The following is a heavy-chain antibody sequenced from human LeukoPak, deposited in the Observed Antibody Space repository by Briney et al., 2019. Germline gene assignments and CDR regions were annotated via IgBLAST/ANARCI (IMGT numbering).Heavy chain of an antibody. Sequence: SETLSLTXAVYGGSFSGYYWSWIRQPPGKGLEWIGEINHSGSTNYNPSLKSRVTISVDTSKNQFSLKLSSVTAADTAVYYCARESDGIYYDSSGYYFDYWGQGTLVTVSS. V-gene: IGHV4-34*01. CDR1: GGSFSGYY. J-gene: IGHJ4*02. D-gene: IGHD3-22*01. CDR2: INHSGST. CDR3: ARESDGIYYDSSGYYFDY.